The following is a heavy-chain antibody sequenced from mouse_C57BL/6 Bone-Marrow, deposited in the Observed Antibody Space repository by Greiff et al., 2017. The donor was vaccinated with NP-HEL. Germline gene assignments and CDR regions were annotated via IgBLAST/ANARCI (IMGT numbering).Heavy chain of an antibody. CDR3: ARGGLCGSSYYDY. Sequence: EVKLVESGGGLVQPGGSLSLSCAASGFTFTDYYMSWVRQPQGKALEWLGFIRNKANGYTTESSASVKGRFTISRDNSQSSLYLQMKALRAEDSATLYCARGGLCGSSYYDYWGKGTTLTGSS. D-gene: IGHD1-1*01. V-gene: IGHV7-3*01. CDR1: GFTFTDYY. CDR2: IRNKANGYTT. J-gene: IGHJ2*01.